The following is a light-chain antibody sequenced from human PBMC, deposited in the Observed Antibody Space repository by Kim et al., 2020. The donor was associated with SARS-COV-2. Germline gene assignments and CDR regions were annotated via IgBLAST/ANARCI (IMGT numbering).Light chain of an antibody. CDR3: QQYKNWPWT. V-gene: IGKV3-15*01. J-gene: IGKJ1*01. Sequence: GGRGARGRRGRGGGGGRVGWYQQKPGQAPRLLIYGAATRAAGIPVRFSGSGSGTEFTRTISSLQSEDGAVYYGQQYKNWPWTGGQGTKVEIK. CDR2: GAA. CDR1: GGGGGR.